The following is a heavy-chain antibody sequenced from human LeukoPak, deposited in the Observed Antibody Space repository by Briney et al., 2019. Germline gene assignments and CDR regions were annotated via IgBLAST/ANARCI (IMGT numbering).Heavy chain of an antibody. Sequence: PGGSLRLSCTASGFTFDDYLMSWFRQAPGKGLEWIGFISGGTTEYAASVKGRFTISRDDSTSIAYLQMNSLTTEDTAVYYCSRGSGWLSVYWGQGTLVTVSS. CDR3: SRGSGWLSVY. J-gene: IGHJ4*02. CDR2: ISGGTT. V-gene: IGHV3-49*03. D-gene: IGHD6-19*01. CDR1: GFTFDDYL.